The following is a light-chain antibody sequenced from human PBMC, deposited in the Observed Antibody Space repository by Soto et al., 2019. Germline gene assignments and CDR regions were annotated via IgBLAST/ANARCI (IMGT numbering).Light chain of an antibody. CDR2: DAS. CDR1: QSISSW. J-gene: IGKJ4*01. Sequence: DVQMTQSPSTLSASVGDKVTNTCRASQSISSWLAWYQQKPGKAPKVLIYDASSLESGVPSRFSGSGSGTEFSLTISSLQADAFATHYCQQYDDYPRTFGGGTKVDI. V-gene: IGKV1-5*01. CDR3: QQYDDYPRT.